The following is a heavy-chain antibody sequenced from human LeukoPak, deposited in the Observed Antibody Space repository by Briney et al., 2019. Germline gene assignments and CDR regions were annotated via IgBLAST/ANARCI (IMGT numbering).Heavy chain of an antibody. Sequence: PSETLSLTCAVYGGSFSGYYWSWIRQPPGKGLEWIGSIYSGGETHYNPSLNSRVTIFLDTSKNRFSLNLISVTATDTAVYYCVRDYSNFVQGDWGQGTLVTVSS. CDR1: GGSFSGYY. CDR3: VRDYSNFVQGD. V-gene: IGHV4-34*01. CDR2: IYSGGET. D-gene: IGHD4-11*01. J-gene: IGHJ4*02.